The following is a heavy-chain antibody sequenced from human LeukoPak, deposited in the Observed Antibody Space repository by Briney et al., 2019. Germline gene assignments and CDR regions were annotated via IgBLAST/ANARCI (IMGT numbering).Heavy chain of an antibody. D-gene: IGHD5-12*01. V-gene: IGHV4-30-4*01. Sequence: PSETLSLTCTVSGGSISSGDYYWSWIRQPPGKGLEWIGYIYYSGSTYYNPSLKSRVTISVDTSKNQFSLKLSSVTAADTAVYYCAREDSGYSGYLDGFDYWGQGTLVTVSS. CDR1: GGSISSGDYY. CDR3: AREDSGYSGYLDGFDY. CDR2: IYYSGST. J-gene: IGHJ4*02.